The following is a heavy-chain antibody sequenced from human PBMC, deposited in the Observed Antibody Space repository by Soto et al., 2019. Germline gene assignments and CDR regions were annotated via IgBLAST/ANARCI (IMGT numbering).Heavy chain of an antibody. V-gene: IGHV3-33*01. J-gene: IGHJ4*02. D-gene: IGHD1-1*01. CDR3: ARDASGTTSFLVY. CDR1: CFILGTSG. Sequence: GXSLRLSCVASCFILGTSGLHWVRQAPGKGLEWISGIWLDGSERYYRDSVKGQFTISRDNSKNTLFLQMNSLRAEDTAVYFCARDASGTTSFLVYWGQGTLVTVSS. CDR2: IWLDGSER.